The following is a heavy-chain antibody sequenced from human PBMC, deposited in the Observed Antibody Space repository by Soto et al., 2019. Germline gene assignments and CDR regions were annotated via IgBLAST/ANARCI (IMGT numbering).Heavy chain of an antibody. CDR2: ISGRGGRT. CDR3: AKADDFWSGYHIYYYYGMDV. V-gene: IGHV3-23*01. Sequence: PGGSLRLSCAASGFTFSSYAMSWVRQAPGKGLEWVSGISGRGGRTYYADSVKGRFTISRDNSKHTLYLQMNSLRAEDTAVYYCAKADDFWSGYHIYYYYGMDVWGQGTTVTVSS. J-gene: IGHJ6*02. D-gene: IGHD3-3*01. CDR1: GFTFSSYA.